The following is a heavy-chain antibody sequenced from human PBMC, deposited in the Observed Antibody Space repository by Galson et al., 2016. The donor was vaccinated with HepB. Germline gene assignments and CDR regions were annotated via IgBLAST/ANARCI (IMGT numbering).Heavy chain of an antibody. CDR1: GGTLSTYG. CDR3: ATLMITFGGVVPARFDTFDI. CDR2: IIPFFGTP. D-gene: IGHD3-16*01. J-gene: IGHJ3*02. V-gene: IGHV1-69*13. Sequence: SVKVSCKASGGTLSTYGIVWVRQAPGQGLEWMGGIIPFFGTPKYAERFQGSLTISADESTSTVYMELKNLRFDDTAVYYCATLMITFGGVVPARFDTFDIWGQGTKVTVSS.